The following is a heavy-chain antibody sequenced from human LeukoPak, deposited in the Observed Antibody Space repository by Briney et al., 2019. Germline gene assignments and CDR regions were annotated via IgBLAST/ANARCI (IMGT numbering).Heavy chain of an antibody. CDR3: ARDRAPYCSGGSCYYDYYYYYGMDV. V-gene: IGHV3-23*01. Sequence: GGSLRLSCATSGLAVSTSVIYWFRQAPGKGLEWVSDIKDADAKPSYADSVKGRFTISRDNSKNTVYLEMNSLRAEDTAVYYCARDRAPYCSGGSCYYDYYYYYGMDVWGQGTTVTVSS. CDR2: IKDADAKP. CDR1: GLAVSTSV. J-gene: IGHJ6*02. D-gene: IGHD2-15*01.